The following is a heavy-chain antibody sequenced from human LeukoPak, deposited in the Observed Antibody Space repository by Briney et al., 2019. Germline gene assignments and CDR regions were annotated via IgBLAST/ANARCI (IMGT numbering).Heavy chain of an antibody. J-gene: IGHJ5*02. CDR3: ARVPGVYYDRLTGYGSGWFDP. CDR1: GYTFTSYY. V-gene: IGHV1-46*01. Sequence: GASVKVSRKASGYTFTSYYMHWVRQAPGQGLEWMGIIDPSGGSTSYAQKFQGRVTMTRDMSTSTVYMELSSLRSEDTAVYYCARVPGVYYDRLTGYGSGWFDPWGQGTLVTVSS. D-gene: IGHD3-9*01. CDR2: IDPSGGST.